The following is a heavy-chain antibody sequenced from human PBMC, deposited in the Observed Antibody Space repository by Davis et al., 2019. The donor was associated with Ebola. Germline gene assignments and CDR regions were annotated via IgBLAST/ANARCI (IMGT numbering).Heavy chain of an antibody. CDR1: GYTFTSHG. Sequence: ASVKVSCKASGYTFTSHGISWVRQAPGQGLEWLGRVILKSGATNYAQKFQGRVTMTRDTSISTVYMELSSLRYDDTADYYCARGHNYAHEYWGQGTLVTVSS. D-gene: IGHD4-11*01. J-gene: IGHJ4*02. V-gene: IGHV1-2*06. CDR2: VILKSGAT. CDR3: ARGHNYAHEY.